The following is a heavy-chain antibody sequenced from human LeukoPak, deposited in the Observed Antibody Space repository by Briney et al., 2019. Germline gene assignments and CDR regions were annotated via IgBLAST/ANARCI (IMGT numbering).Heavy chain of an antibody. Sequence: GASVKVSRKASGYTFISYYMHWVRQAPGQGLEWMGIINPSGGSTSFAKKFQVRVTMTRDTSTSTVYMELSSLRSGDTAVYYWARADRARYCDLWGRGTLVTVSS. CDR1: GYTFISYY. D-gene: IGHD1-14*01. J-gene: IGHJ2*01. CDR3: ARADRARYCDL. CDR2: INPSGGST. V-gene: IGHV1-46*01.